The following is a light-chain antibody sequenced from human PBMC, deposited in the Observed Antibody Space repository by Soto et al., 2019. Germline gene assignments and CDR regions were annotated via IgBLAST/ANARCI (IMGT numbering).Light chain of an antibody. CDR2: EDI. Sequence: QSALTQPASVSGSPGQSITISCTGTSSDVGSYNLVSWYRHHPGKAPKLMIYEDIKRPSGVSNRFSGSKSGNTASLTISGLQAEDEADYYCCSYAGSTTWVFGGGT. CDR3: CSYAGSTTWV. J-gene: IGLJ3*02. CDR1: SSDVGSYNL. V-gene: IGLV2-23*01.